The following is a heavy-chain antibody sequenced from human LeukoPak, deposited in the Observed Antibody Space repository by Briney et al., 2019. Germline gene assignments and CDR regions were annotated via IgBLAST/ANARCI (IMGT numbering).Heavy chain of an antibody. D-gene: IGHD3-10*01. J-gene: IGHJ6*03. CDR1: GGTFSSYA. V-gene: IGHV1-69*13. CDR2: IIPIFGTA. Sequence: ASVKVSCKASGGTFSSYAISWVRQAPGQGLEWMGGIIPIFGTANYAQKFQGRVTITADESTSTAYMELSSLRSEDTAVYYCARGRITMVRGVSPLYYYYMDVWGKGTTVTISS. CDR3: ARGRITMVRGVSPLYYYYMDV.